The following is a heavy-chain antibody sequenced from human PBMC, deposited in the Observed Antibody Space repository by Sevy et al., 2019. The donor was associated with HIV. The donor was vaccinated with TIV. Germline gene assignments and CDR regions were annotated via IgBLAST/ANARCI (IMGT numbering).Heavy chain of an antibody. Sequence: GGSLRLSCAASGITVSSNYMSWVRQAPGKGLEWVSVIYSGGRIYYADSVRGRFTVSRDNSKNTLYLQMNSLRAEDTAVYYCAREDIVLGEDNDYGMDVWGQGTTVTVSS. CDR2: IYSGGRI. D-gene: IGHD2-15*01. J-gene: IGHJ6*02. V-gene: IGHV3-53*01. CDR3: AREDIVLGEDNDYGMDV. CDR1: GITVSSNY.